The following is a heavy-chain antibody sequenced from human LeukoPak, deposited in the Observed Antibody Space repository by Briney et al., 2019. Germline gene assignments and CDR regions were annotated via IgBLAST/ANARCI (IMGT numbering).Heavy chain of an antibody. V-gene: IGHV1-2*02. J-gene: IGHJ6*03. D-gene: IGHD3-10*01. Sequence: ASVKVSCKASGYTFTGYYMHWVRQAPGQGLEWMGWINPNSGGTNYAQKFQGRVTMTRDTSISTAYMELSRLRSDDTAVYYCARKGITMVRGVMAPRYYYYMDVWGKGTTVTISS. CDR3: ARKGITMVRGVMAPRYYYYMDV. CDR1: GYTFTGYY. CDR2: INPNSGGT.